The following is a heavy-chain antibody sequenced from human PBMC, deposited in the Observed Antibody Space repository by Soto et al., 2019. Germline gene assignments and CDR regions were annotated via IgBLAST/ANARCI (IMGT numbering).Heavy chain of an antibody. CDR3: ARGNYGDYFDY. CDR2: ISGSGGST. V-gene: IGHV3-23*01. J-gene: IGHJ4*02. D-gene: IGHD4-17*01. CDR1: GFTFSSYA. Sequence: GGSLRLSCAASGFTFSSYAMSWVRQAPGKGLEWVSAISGSGGSTYYADSMKGRFTISRDNSKNTLYLQMNSLRAEDTAVYYCARGNYGDYFDYWGQGTLVTVSS.